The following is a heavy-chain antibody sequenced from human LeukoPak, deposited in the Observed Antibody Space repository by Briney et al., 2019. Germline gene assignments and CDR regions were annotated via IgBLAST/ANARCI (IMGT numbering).Heavy chain of an antibody. D-gene: IGHD3-10*01. CDR1: GGTFSSYA. V-gene: IGHV1-69*06. Sequence: GASVKVSCKASGGTFSSYAISWVRQAPGQGLEWMGGITPIFGTANYAQKFQGRVTITADKSTSTAYMELSSLRSEDTAVYYCARGVVRGVTGYYYMDVWGKGTTVTVSS. CDR2: ITPIFGTA. CDR3: ARGVVRGVTGYYYMDV. J-gene: IGHJ6*03.